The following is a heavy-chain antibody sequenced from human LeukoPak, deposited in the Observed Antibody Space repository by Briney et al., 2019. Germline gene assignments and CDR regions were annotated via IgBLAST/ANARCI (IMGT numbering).Heavy chain of an antibody. V-gene: IGHV3-48*02. CDR2: ISDSSSTI. CDR1: GGSISSISYF. D-gene: IGHD3-10*01. CDR3: ARVHYYGSGRPFDY. Sequence: ETLSLTCTVSGGSISSISYFWGWIRQSPGKGLEWVSYISDSSSTIYYADSVKGRFTISRDNAKNSLYLQMNSLRDEDTAVYYCARVHYYGSGRPFDYWGQGTLVTVSS. J-gene: IGHJ4*02.